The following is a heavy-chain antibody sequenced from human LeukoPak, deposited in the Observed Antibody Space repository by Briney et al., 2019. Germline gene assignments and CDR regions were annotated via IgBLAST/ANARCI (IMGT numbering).Heavy chain of an antibody. CDR2: ISHDGSNK. J-gene: IGHJ4*02. CDR3: AREESGISIFGVVIF. V-gene: IGHV3-30-3*01. D-gene: IGHD3-3*01. CDR1: GFTFSSYA. Sequence: GGSLRLSCEASGFTFSSYAMHWVRQAPGKGLEWVAIISHDGSNKYYADSVKGRFTISRDNFKNTLYLQMNSLGAEDTAVYYCAREESGISIFGVVIFWGQGTLVTVSS.